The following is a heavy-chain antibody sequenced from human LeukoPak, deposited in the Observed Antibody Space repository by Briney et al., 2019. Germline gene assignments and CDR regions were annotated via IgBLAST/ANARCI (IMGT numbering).Heavy chain of an antibody. Sequence: SETLSLTCTVSGGSISSYYWSWIRQPPGKGLEWIGYIYYSGSTNYNPSLKSRVTISVDTSKNQFSLKLSSVTAAGTAVYYCARLSPLVPVPRAYYMDVWGKGTTVTVSS. CDR3: ARLSPLVPVPRAYYMDV. V-gene: IGHV4-59*01. CDR1: GGSISSYY. D-gene: IGHD6-6*01. CDR2: IYYSGST. J-gene: IGHJ6*03.